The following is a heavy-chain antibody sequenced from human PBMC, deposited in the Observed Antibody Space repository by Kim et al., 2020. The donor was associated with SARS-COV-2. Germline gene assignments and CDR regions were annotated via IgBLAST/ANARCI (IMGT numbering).Heavy chain of an antibody. CDR2: INHSGST. Sequence: SETLSLTCAVYGGSFSGYYWSWIRQPPGKGLEWMGEINHSGSTNYNPSLKSRVTISVDTSKNQFSLKLSSVTAADTAVYYCARGRGIAAAGILLYSYYYG. D-gene: IGHD6-13*01. CDR3: ARGRGIAAAGILLYSYYYG. V-gene: IGHV4-34*01. J-gene: IGHJ6*01. CDR1: GGSFSGYY.